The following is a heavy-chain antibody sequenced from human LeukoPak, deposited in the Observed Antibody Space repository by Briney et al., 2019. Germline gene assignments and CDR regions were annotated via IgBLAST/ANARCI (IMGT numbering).Heavy chain of an antibody. Sequence: GGSLRLSCAASGFTFSRYGLHWVRQAPVKGLESVSGISSDGGSTYYGDSVKGRFTISRDNSKNTVDLQMGSLRPEDMAVYYCAREERSLGFRTFDIWGQGTMVTVSS. J-gene: IGHJ3*02. D-gene: IGHD1-14*01. CDR3: AREERSLGFRTFDI. CDR1: GFTFSRYG. V-gene: IGHV3-64*02. CDR2: ISSDGGST.